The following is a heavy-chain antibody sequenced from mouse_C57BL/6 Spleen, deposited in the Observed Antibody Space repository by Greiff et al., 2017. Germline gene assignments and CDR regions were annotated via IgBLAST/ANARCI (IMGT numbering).Heavy chain of an antibody. J-gene: IGHJ4*01. CDR1: GYTFTSYW. CDR2: IDPNSGGT. Sequence: VQLQQPGAELVKPGASVKLSCKASGYTFTSYWMHWVKQRPGRGLEWIGRIDPNSGGTKYNEKFKSKATLTVDKPSSTAYMQLSSLTSEDSAVYYCARSFITTVVATYYYAMDYWGQGTSVPVSS. V-gene: IGHV1-72*01. D-gene: IGHD1-1*01. CDR3: ARSFITTVVATYYYAMDY.